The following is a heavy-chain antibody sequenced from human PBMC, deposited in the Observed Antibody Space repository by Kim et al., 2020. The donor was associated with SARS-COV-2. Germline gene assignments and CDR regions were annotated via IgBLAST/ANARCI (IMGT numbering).Heavy chain of an antibody. D-gene: IGHD1-1*01. V-gene: IGHV3-53*01. J-gene: IGHJ4*02. Sequence: GSTYYAASVMGRFTISRDKSKNTLYLQMNSLRAEDTAVYYCTRDVFDGYWNWGQGTLVTVCS. CDR2: GST. CDR3: TRDVFDGYWN.